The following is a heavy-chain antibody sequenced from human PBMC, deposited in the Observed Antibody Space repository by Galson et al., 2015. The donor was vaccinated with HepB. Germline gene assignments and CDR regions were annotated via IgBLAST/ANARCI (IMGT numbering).Heavy chain of an antibody. D-gene: IGHD6-6*01. J-gene: IGHJ4*02. CDR3: AKRDVAYRSSSGGCDY. CDR2: ISYDGSNE. Sequence: SLRLSCAASGFTFSRYALHWVRQAPGKGLEWVAIISYDGSNENYADSVRGRFTISRDTSRDTLYVQMDSLKTEDTAVYYCAKRDVAYRSSSGGCDYWDQGTLVTVSS. CDR1: GFTFSRYA. V-gene: IGHV3-30*18.